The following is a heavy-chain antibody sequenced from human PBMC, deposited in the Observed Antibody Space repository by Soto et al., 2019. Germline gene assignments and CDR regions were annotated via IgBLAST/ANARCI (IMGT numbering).Heavy chain of an antibody. J-gene: IGHJ4*02. CDR2: TSHDGSKK. CDR3: AKDEGSGSYYVTGDY. CDR1: GFSFSSYG. Sequence: GGSRRLSCAASGFSFSSYGTHWGRQAPGKGLEWVAATSHDGSKKYYADSVKGRFTISRDNSKNTLYLQMNSLRAEDTAVYYCAKDEGSGSYYVTGDYWGQGTLVTVSS. V-gene: IGHV3-30*18. D-gene: IGHD3-10*01.